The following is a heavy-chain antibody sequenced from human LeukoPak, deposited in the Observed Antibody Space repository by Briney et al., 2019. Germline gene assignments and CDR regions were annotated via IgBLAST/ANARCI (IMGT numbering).Heavy chain of an antibody. CDR2: ISYDGSNK. D-gene: IGHD5-18*01. CDR1: GFTFSSYA. J-gene: IGHJ4*02. CDR3: ARERSLYSYGLFVEVGY. Sequence: PGGSLRLSCAASGFTFSSYAMHWVRQAPGKGLEWVAVISYDGSNKYYADSVKGRFTISRDNSKNTLYLQMNSLRAEDTAVYYCARERSLYSYGLFVEVGYWGQGTLVTVSS. V-gene: IGHV3-30-3*01.